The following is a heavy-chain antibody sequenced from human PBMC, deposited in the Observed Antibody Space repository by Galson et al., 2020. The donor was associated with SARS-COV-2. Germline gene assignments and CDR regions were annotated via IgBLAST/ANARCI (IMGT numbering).Heavy chain of an antibody. J-gene: IGHJ5*02. CDR3: ARDSLGSYRGGYNWFDP. CDR1: GGSISSSY. Sequence: SETLSLTCTVSGGSISSSYWSWIRQPAGTGLEWIGRVFTSGSTNYNPSLKRRVTMSVDTSKNQFSLKLSSVTAADTAVYYCARDSLGSYRGGYNWFDPWGQGTLVTVSS. V-gene: IGHV4-4*07. CDR2: VFTSGST. D-gene: IGHD1-26*01.